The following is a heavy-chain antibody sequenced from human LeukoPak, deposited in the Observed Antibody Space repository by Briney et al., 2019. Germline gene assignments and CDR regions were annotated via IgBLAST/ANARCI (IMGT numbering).Heavy chain of an antibody. V-gene: IGHV4-4*07. CDR3: ARVGCSSTSCYTTWFDP. Sequence: SETLSLTCTVSGGSISSYYWSWIRQPAGKGLEWIGRIYTSGSTNYNPSLKSRVTMSVDTSKNQFSLKLSSVTAADTAVYYCARVGCSSTSCYTTWFDPWGQGTLVTVSS. D-gene: IGHD2-2*02. CDR1: GGSISSYY. CDR2: IYTSGST. J-gene: IGHJ5*02.